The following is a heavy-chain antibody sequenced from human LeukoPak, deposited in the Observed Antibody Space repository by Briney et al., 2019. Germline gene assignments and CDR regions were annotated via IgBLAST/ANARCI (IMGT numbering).Heavy chain of an antibody. J-gene: IGHJ4*02. CDR2: IIPILGIA. D-gene: IGHD1-26*01. V-gene: IGHV1-69*04. CDR3: ARGIVTARSHYFDY. CDR1: GGTFSSYA. Sequence: ASVKVSCKASGGTFSSYAISWVRQAPGQGLEWMGRIIPILGIANYAQKFRGRVTITADKSTSTAYMELSSLRSEDTAVYYCARGIVTARSHYFDYWGQGTLVTVSS.